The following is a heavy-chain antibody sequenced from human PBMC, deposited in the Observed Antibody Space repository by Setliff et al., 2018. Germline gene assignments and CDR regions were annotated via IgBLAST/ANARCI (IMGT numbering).Heavy chain of an antibody. CDR1: DGSINSGGYY. CDR3: ARGYYDILTGYYIGY. J-gene: IGHJ4*02. D-gene: IGHD3-9*01. V-gene: IGHV4-30-4*08. CDR2: IYYRGST. Sequence: SETLSLTCAVSDGSINSGGYYWSWIRQPPGKGLECIGYIYYRGSTYYNPSLKSRVTISVDTSKNQFSLKLSSVTAADTAVYYCARGYYDILTGYYIGYWGQGTLVTVSS.